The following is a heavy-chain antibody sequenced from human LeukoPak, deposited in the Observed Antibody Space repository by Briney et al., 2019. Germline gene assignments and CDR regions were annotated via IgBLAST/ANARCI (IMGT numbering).Heavy chain of an antibody. CDR1: GDSVSSNNAA. V-gene: IGHV6-1*01. CDR3: AREPVTGQLYY. J-gene: IGHJ4*02. D-gene: IGHD1-1*01. CDR2: TYYRSKWFD. Sequence: SQTLSLTCAISGDSVSSNNAAWTWIRQSPSRGLEWLGRTYYRSKWFDDYAVSVKSRITIKPDTSKKQFSLQLISVTPDDTAVYYCAREPVTGQLYYWGQGTLVTGSS.